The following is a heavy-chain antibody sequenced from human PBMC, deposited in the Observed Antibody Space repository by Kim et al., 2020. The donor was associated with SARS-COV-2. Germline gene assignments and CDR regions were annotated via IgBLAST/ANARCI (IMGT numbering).Heavy chain of an antibody. J-gene: IGHJ6*03. V-gene: IGHV3-30*07. Sequence: RFTISRDNSKNTLYLQMNSLRAEDTAVYYCARDDIVVVPAASSVDYYMDVWGKGTTVTVSS. CDR3: ARDDIVVVPAASSVDYYMDV. D-gene: IGHD2-2*01.